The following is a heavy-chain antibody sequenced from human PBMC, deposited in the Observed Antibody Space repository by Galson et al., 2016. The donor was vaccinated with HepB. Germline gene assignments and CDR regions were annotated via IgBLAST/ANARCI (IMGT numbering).Heavy chain of an antibody. V-gene: IGHV3-23*01. CDR3: AKIAASGLPFYY. J-gene: IGHJ4*02. CDR1: GFTFSSYA. D-gene: IGHD6-13*01. Sequence: SLRLSCAASGFTFSSYAMSWVRQAPGKGLEWVSAISGSGGSTYYADSVKGRFTISRDISRNTLYLQMNTLRAEDTAVYYCAKIAASGLPFYYWGQGTPVTVSS. CDR2: ISGSGGST.